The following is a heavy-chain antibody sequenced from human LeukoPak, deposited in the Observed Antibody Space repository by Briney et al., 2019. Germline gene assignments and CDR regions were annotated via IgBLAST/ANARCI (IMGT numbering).Heavy chain of an antibody. CDR2: IYSGGST. D-gene: IGHD3-10*01. Sequence: PGGSLRLSCAASGFTVSSNYMSWVRQAPGKGLEWVSVIYSGGSTYYADSVKGRFTISRDNSKNTLYLQMNSLRAEDTAVYYCARPGLWFGGKYFQHWGQGTLVTVSS. CDR1: GFTVSSNY. J-gene: IGHJ1*01. CDR3: ARPGLWFGGKYFQH. V-gene: IGHV3-66*04.